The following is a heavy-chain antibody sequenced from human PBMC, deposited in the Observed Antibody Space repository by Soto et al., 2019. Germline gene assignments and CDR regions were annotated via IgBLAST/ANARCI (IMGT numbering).Heavy chain of an antibody. CDR2: IYYSGST. CDR3: VSTVGTSYYFDY. J-gene: IGHJ4*02. V-gene: IGHV4-31*03. Sequence: SETLSLTCTVSGGSISSGGYYWSWIRQHPGKGLEWIGYIYYSGSTYYNPSLKSRVTISVDTSKNQFSLKLSSVTAADTAVYYCVSTVGTSYYFDYWGQGTLVTVSS. D-gene: IGHD4-17*01. CDR1: GGSISSGGYY.